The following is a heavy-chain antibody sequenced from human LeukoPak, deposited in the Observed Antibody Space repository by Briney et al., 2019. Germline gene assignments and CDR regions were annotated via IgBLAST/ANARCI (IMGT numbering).Heavy chain of an antibody. CDR1: GGTFSSYA. V-gene: IGHV1-69*05. Sequence: SVKVSCKASGGTFSSYAISWVRQAPGQGLEWMGRIIPIFGTANYAQKFQGRVTIATDESTSTAYMELSSLRSEDTAVYYCARDASAYYYDSSGYRFDYWGQGTLVTVSS. D-gene: IGHD3-22*01. CDR2: IIPIFGTA. CDR3: ARDASAYYYDSSGYRFDY. J-gene: IGHJ4*02.